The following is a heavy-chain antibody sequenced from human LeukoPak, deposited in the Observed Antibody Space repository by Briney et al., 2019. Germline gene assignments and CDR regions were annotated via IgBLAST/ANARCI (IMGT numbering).Heavy chain of an antibody. CDR2: IWYDGSNK. CDR1: GFTFSSYG. D-gene: IGHD4-17*01. J-gene: IGHJ4*02. Sequence: GGSLRLSCAASGFTFSSYGMHWVRQAPGKGLEWVAVIWYDGSNKCYADSVKGRFTISRDNSKNTLYLQVNSLRAEETAVYYCAKGTYPYGDYSYYFDYWGQGTLVTVSS. CDR3: AKGTYPYGDYSYYFDY. V-gene: IGHV3-33*06.